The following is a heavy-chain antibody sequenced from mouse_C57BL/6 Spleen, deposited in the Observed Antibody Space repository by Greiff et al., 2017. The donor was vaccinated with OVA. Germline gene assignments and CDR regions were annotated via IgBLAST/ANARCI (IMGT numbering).Heavy chain of an antibody. Sequence: QVQLKQPGAELVRPGTSVKLSCKASGYTFTSYWMHWVKQRPGQGLEWIGVIDPSDSYTNYNQKFKGKATLTVDTSSSTAYMQLSSLTSEDSAVYYCARPVVAPYFDYWGQGTTLTVSS. D-gene: IGHD1-1*01. CDR1: GYTFTSYW. V-gene: IGHV1-59*01. J-gene: IGHJ2*01. CDR2: IDPSDSYT. CDR3: ARPVVAPYFDY.